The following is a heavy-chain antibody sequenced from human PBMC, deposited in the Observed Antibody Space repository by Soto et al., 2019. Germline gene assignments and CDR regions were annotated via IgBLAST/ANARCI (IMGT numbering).Heavy chain of an antibody. D-gene: IGHD3-22*01. CDR2: IIPMLNVA. V-gene: IGHV1-69*02. J-gene: IGHJ4*02. Sequence: QVQLLQSGAEVRKPGSSVKVSCKASGGTFNTYTFSWVGQAPGEGLEGMGRIIPMLNVANYAQKLQGSVTITAAKSPSTSYLQLSNLPSEDTAVYYCANDLSPYDRSPYYALFDYWGQGTLVTVSS. CDR1: GGTFNTYT. CDR3: ANDLSPYDRSPYYALFDY.